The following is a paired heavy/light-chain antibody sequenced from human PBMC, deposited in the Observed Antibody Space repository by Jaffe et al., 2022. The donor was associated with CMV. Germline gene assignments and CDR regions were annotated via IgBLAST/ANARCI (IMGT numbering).Light chain of an antibody. Sequence: DIQMTQSPSSLSASVGDRVTITCRASQSIRTYLNWYQHKAGKAPKLLIFGASSLQSGVPSRFSAGGSGTDFTLTISSLQPEDFATYYCQQSYSAPHTFGQGTKLEIK. CDR2: GAS. J-gene: IGKJ2*01. CDR1: QSIRTY. CDR3: QQSYSAPHT. V-gene: IGKV1-39*01.
Heavy chain of an antibody. J-gene: IGHJ6*02. CDR2: ISSNSDRI. Sequence: EVQLVESGGDLVQPGRSLRLSCAASGFTFDDFAMHWVRQAPGKGLEWVSGISSNSDRIGYADSVKGRFTISRDNAKNSLYLQMNSLRAEDTAFYYCAKGLSFSEYLLYSIHPTVHYYGMDVWGQGTPVTVSS. V-gene: IGHV3-9*01. D-gene: IGHD3-3*02. CDR3: AKGLSFSEYLLYSIHPTVHYYGMDV. CDR1: GFTFDDFA.